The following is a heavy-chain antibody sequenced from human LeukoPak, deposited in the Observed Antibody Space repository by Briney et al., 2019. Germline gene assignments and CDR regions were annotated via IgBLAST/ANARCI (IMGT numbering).Heavy chain of an antibody. Sequence: GSLRLSCAVSGFTFSDNYMTWIRQAPGKGLEWVSYISNTGTDRNYADSVKGRFTISMDNTKTSLYLQMNSLRVEDTAVYYCARGHWGLDYWGQGALVTVSS. CDR3: ARGHWGLDY. V-gene: IGHV3-11*01. J-gene: IGHJ4*02. CDR2: ISNTGTDR. D-gene: IGHD7-27*01. CDR1: GFTFSDNY.